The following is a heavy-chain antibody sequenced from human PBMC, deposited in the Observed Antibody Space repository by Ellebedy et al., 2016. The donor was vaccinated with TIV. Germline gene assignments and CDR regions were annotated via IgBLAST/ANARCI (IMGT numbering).Heavy chain of an antibody. V-gene: IGHV4-34*01. D-gene: IGHD6-19*01. CDR2: IDHIGIT. CDR1: GGSFSGYY. Sequence: SETLSLTXDVSGGSFSGYYWTWIRQSPGKGLQWIGEIDHIGITNYNPSLKSRVTISVDTSKNQFSLKLSSVTAADTAVYYCARRTTTYLDSSGLCFDLWGRGTLVTVSS. CDR3: ARRTTTYLDSSGLCFDL. J-gene: IGHJ2*01.